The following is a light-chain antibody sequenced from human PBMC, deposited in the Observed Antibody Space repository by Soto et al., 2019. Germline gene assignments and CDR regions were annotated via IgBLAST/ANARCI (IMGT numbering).Light chain of an antibody. CDR1: SSDVGGYNY. J-gene: IGLJ2*01. CDR2: DVS. V-gene: IGLV2-14*01. Sequence: QSALTQPAFVSGSPGQSITISCTGTSSDVGGYNYVSWYQQHPGKAPKLMIYDVSNRPSGVSNRFSGSKSGNTASLTISGLQAEDEADYYCSSYKSGSTLVVFGGGTKLTVL. CDR3: SSYKSGSTLVV.